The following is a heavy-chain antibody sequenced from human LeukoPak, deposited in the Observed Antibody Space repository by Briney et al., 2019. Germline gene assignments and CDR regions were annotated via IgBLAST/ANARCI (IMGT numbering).Heavy chain of an antibody. D-gene: IGHD3-10*01. Sequence: SVKVSCKASGGTFSSYAISWVRQAPGQGLEWMGGIIPIFGTANYAQKFQGRVTITADESTSTAYMELSSLRSEDAAVYYCARSYYYGSGSYYYDAFDIWGQGTMVTVSS. CDR2: IIPIFGTA. J-gene: IGHJ3*02. CDR3: ARSYYYGSGSYYYDAFDI. V-gene: IGHV1-69*13. CDR1: GGTFSSYA.